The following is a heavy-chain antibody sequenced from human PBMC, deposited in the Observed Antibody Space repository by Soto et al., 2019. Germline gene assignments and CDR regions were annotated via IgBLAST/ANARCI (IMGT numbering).Heavy chain of an antibody. V-gene: IGHV3-30*03. D-gene: IGHD2-21*01. J-gene: IGHJ4*02. CDR3: ASRPRLGPDY. Sequence: QVQLVESGGGVVQPGRSLRLSCAASGFTFSSYGMHWVRQAPGKGLEWVAVISYDGSNKYYADSVKGRFTISRDNSKNTLYLQMTSLRAEDTAVYYCASRPRLGPDYWGQGTLVTVSS. CDR2: ISYDGSNK. CDR1: GFTFSSYG.